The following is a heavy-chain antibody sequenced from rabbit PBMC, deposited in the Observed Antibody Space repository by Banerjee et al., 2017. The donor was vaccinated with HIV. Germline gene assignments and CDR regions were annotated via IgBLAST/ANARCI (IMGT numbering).Heavy chain of an antibody. D-gene: IGHD4-1*01. Sequence: QEQLEESGGGLVKPGASLTLTCKASGIDFSSYYYMCWVRQAPGEGLEWIACINAGSSGSTYYASWAKGRFTISKTSSTTVTLQMTSLTAADTATYFCARDLAGVIGWNFNLWGPGTLVTVS. J-gene: IGHJ4*01. CDR1: GIDFSSYYY. CDR2: INAGSSGST. CDR3: ARDLAGVIGWNFNL. V-gene: IGHV1S45*01.